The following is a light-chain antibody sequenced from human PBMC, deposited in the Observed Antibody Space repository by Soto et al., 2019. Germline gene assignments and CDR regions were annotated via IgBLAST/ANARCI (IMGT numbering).Light chain of an antibody. Sequence: ETVLTQSPATLSLSPGERATLSCRASQSIRNFLAWYQQKPGQAPRLLIYDTSNRATGIPARFSGSGSGTNFTLTISSLEPEDCAVYYCQQRSSWLTFGGGPR. CDR3: QQRSSWLT. J-gene: IGKJ4*01. CDR1: QSIRNF. V-gene: IGKV3-11*01. CDR2: DTS.